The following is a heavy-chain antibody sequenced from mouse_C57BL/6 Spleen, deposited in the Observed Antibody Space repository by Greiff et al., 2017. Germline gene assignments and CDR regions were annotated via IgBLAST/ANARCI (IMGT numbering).Heavy chain of an antibody. CDR1: GYTFTSYW. J-gene: IGHJ1*03. Sequence: VQLQQPGAELVKPGASVKLSCKASGYTFTSYWMHWVKQRPGQGLEWIGMIHPNSGSTNYNEKFKSKATLTVDKSSSTAYMQLSSLTSEDSAVYYCARRDYGSSYEYVDVWGTGTTVTVSS. CDR3: ARRDYGSSYEYVDV. V-gene: IGHV1-64*01. D-gene: IGHD1-1*01. CDR2: IHPNSGST.